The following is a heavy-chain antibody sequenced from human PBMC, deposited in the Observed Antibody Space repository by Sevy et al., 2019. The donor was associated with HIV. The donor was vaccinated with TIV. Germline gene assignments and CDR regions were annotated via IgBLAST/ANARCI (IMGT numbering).Heavy chain of an antibody. Sequence: GGSLRLSCEVSGFTLSSHVMHWVRQAPGKGLEWVAGLSYDGVTRYYPDSVRGRFAISRDNFTNTLYLQMNSLRPEDTAVYYCAKDPRPYGDNVERFDYWGHGTLVTVSS. CDR2: LSYDGVTR. CDR3: AKDPRPYGDNVERFDY. D-gene: IGHD4-17*01. J-gene: IGHJ4*01. CDR1: GFTLSSHV. V-gene: IGHV3-30*18.